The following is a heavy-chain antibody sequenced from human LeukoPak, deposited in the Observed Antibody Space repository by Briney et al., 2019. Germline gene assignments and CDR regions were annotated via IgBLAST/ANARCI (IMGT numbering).Heavy chain of an antibody. CDR1: AASIISSDYH. CDR2: ISYSGNT. J-gene: IGHJ3*02. D-gene: IGHD2-15*01. V-gene: IGHV4-39*01. CDR3: ARHCCSGPAKRVFDI. Sequence: SETLSLTCTISAASIISSDYHWGWVRQPPGKGLEWIGTISYSGNTDYNPSLRSRVTISVDTSNNQFSLRLGSVTAADTAVYHCARHCCSGPAKRVFDIWGQGTMVTVSS.